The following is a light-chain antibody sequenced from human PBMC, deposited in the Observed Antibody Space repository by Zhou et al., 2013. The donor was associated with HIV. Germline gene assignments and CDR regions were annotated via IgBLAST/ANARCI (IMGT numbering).Light chain of an antibody. CDR2: AAS. V-gene: IGKV1-5*01. J-gene: IGKJ1*01. Sequence: DIQMTQSPPTLSASVGDRVTITCRANQTISRWLAWYQQKPGKAPKLLIYAASTLQSGVPSRFSGSGSGTDFTLTISCLQSEDFATYYCQQYYSYPRTFGQGTKVEIK. CDR1: QTISRW. CDR3: QQYYSYPRT.